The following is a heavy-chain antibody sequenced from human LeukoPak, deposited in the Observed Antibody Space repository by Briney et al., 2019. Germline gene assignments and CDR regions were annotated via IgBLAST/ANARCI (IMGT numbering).Heavy chain of an antibody. CDR3: ARGDVDYYDSSGYLALIDY. J-gene: IGHJ4*02. CDR2: ISYDGSNK. Sequence: PGGSLRLSCAASGFTFSNYAMHWVRQAPGKGLEWVAVISYDGSNKYYADSVKGRFTISRDNSKNTLYLQMNSLRAEDTAVYYCARGDVDYYDSSGYLALIDYWGQGTLVTVSS. CDR1: GFTFSNYA. D-gene: IGHD3-22*01. V-gene: IGHV3-30-3*01.